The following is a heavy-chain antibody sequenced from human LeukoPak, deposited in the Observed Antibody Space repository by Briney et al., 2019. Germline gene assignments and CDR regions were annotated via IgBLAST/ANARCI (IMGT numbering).Heavy chain of an antibody. CDR3: ARARYCSSTSCYRQYYYYMDV. CDR1: GYTFTSYG. V-gene: IGHV1-18*01. Sequence: ASVKVSCKASGYTFTSYGISWVRQAPGQGLEWMGWISAYNGNTNYAQKLQGRVTMTTDTSTSTAYMELRSLRSDDTAVCYCARARYCSSTSCYRQYYYYMDVWGKGTTVTVSS. CDR2: ISAYNGNT. D-gene: IGHD2-2*01. J-gene: IGHJ6*03.